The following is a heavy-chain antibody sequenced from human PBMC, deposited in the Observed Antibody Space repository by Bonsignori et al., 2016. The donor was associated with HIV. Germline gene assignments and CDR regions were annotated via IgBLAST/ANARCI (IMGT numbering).Heavy chain of an antibody. V-gene: IGHV3-66*01. D-gene: IGHD2-21*01. Sequence: GESLKISCAASGFTVSSNYMSWVRQAPGKGLEWVSVIYSGGSTYYADSVKGRFTISRDNSKNTLYLQMNSLRAEDTAVYYCASSLSYCGGDCYSGGFDYWGQGTLVTVSS. CDR1: GFTVSSNY. J-gene: IGHJ4*02. CDR2: IYSGGST. CDR3: ASSLSYCGGDCYSGGFDY.